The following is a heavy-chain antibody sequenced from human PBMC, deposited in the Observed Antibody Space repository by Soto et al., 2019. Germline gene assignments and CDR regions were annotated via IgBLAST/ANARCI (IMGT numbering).Heavy chain of an antibody. J-gene: IGHJ3*01. CDR2: ISDAAGSA. CDR1: GFTFSGYA. Sequence: PGGSLRLSCVASGFTFSGYAMSWVRQVPGKGLEWVSTISDAAGSAYYVDSVKGRFTISRDNSKKTLYLQMNSLRAEDSAAYYCARLYGRKIRDATDLWGQGTMLTVSS. V-gene: IGHV3-23*01. D-gene: IGHD4-17*01. CDR3: ARLYGRKIRDATDL.